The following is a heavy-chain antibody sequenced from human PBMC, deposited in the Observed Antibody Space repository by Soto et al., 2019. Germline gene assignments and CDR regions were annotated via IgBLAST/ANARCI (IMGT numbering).Heavy chain of an antibody. CDR2: INHSGST. V-gene: IGHV4-34*02. J-gene: IGHJ4*02. CDR3: ARGLLGEDVYDSSGYYVDY. Sequence: QVQLQQWGAGLLKPSETLSLTCAVYGGSFSGYYWNWIRQPPGKGLEWIGEINHSGSTNYNPSLKSRVTISVDTSKNQFSLNLSSVTAADTAVYYCARGLLGEDVYDSSGYYVDYWGQGTLVTVSS. CDR1: GGSFSGYY. D-gene: IGHD3-22*01.